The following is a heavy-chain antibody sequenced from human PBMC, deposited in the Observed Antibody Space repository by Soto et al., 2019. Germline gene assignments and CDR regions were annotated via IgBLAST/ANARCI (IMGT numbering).Heavy chain of an antibody. CDR2: ISSSSSTI. J-gene: IGHJ4*02. V-gene: IGHV3-48*02. CDR1: GFTFSSYS. Sequence: EVQLVESGGGLVQPGGSLRLSCAASGFTFSSYSMNWVRQAPGKGLEWVSYISSSSSTIYYADSVKGRFTISRDNAKNSLYLQMNSLRDEDTAVYYCAREGKGIAAAGSFDYWGQGTLVTSPQ. D-gene: IGHD6-13*01. CDR3: AREGKGIAAAGSFDY.